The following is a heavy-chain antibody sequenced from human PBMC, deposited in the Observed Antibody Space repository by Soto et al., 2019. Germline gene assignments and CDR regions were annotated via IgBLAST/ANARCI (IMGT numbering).Heavy chain of an antibody. CDR2: IIPIFGTA. CDR3: AIVPSGIDYYDSSGYYSDY. D-gene: IGHD3-22*01. V-gene: IGHV1-69*13. J-gene: IGHJ4*02. CDR1: GGTFSSYA. Sequence: SVKVSCKASGGTFSSYAISWVRQAPGQGLEWMGGIIPIFGTANYAQKFQGRVTITADESTSTAYMELSSLRSEDTAVYYCAIVPSGIDYYDSSGYYSDYWGQGTLVTVSS.